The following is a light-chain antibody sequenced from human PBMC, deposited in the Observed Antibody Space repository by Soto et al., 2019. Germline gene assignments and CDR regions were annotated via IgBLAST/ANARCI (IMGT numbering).Light chain of an antibody. Sequence: QSVLTQPASVSGSPGQSITISCTGTSIDVGGYNSVSWYQQHPGKAPKLMIYEVSNRPSGVSNRFSGSKSGNTASLTISGLQAEDEADYYCSSYTSSTTVVFGGGTKLTVL. J-gene: IGLJ2*01. CDR1: SIDVGGYNS. CDR2: EVS. CDR3: SSYTSSTTVV. V-gene: IGLV2-14*01.